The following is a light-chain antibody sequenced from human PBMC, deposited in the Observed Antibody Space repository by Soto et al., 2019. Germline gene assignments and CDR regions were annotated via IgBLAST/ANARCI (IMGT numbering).Light chain of an antibody. V-gene: IGKV1-5*01. J-gene: IGKJ1*01. Sequence: DIQMYHSPSTLSASVGNRVTITFRASQSISSWLAWYQQKPGKAPKLLIYDASSLESGVPSRFSGSGSGTEFTLTISSLQPDDFATYYCQQYNSYSTFGQGTKVDIK. CDR3: QQYNSYST. CDR2: DAS. CDR1: QSISSW.